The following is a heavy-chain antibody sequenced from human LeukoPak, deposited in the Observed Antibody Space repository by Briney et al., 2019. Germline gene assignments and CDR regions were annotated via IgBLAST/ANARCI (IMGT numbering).Heavy chain of an antibody. Sequence: GASVKVSCKASGYTFTSYGIRWVRQAPGQGLEWMGWISGYNGNTNYAQKIQGRVTMTTDTSTSTAYMEVRSLRSDDTAVYYCARDIPNDYVWGSYPDYWGQGTLVTVSS. CDR2: ISGYNGNT. V-gene: IGHV1-18*01. D-gene: IGHD3-16*02. CDR1: GYTFTSYG. CDR3: ARDIPNDYVWGSYPDY. J-gene: IGHJ4*02.